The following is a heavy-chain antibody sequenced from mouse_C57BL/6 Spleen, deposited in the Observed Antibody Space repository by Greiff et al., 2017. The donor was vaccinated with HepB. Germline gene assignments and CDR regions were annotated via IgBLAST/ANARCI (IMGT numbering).Heavy chain of an antibody. V-gene: IGHV1-42*01. CDR3: ARATMADFDY. Sequence: EVQLQQSGPELVKPGASVKISCKASGYSFTGYYMNWVKQSPEKSLEWIGEINPRTGGTTYNQKFKAKATLTVDKSSSTAYMQLKSLTSEDSAVYYCARATMADFDYWGKGTTLTAAS. D-gene: IGHD2-3*01. J-gene: IGHJ2*01. CDR2: INPRTGGT. CDR1: GYSFTGYY.